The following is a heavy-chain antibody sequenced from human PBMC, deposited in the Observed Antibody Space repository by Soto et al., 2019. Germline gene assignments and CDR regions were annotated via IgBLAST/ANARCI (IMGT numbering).Heavy chain of an antibody. D-gene: IGHD3-22*01. J-gene: IGHJ4*02. CDR1: GFTFSSYG. Sequence: GGSLRLSCAASGFTFSSYGMHWVRQAPGKGLEWVAVISYDGSNKYYADSVKGRFTISRDNSKTTLYLQMNSLRAEDTAVYYCAKDHYYDSSGYYYGDFDYWGQGTLVTVSS. CDR3: AKDHYYDSSGYYYGDFDY. V-gene: IGHV3-30*18. CDR2: ISYDGSNK.